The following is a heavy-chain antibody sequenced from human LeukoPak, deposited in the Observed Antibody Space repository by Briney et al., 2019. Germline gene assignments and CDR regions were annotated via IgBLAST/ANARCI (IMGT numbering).Heavy chain of an antibody. Sequence: PSETLSLTCTVSGGSVSSHDFFWTWIRQPPGEDLEWIGYMSYSGSANYNPSLRSRVTISIDTSKNQFSLGLSSVTAADTAVYYCARISYYSNGWGWFDPWGQGTLATVSS. J-gene: IGHJ5*02. D-gene: IGHD2-8*01. CDR3: ARISYYSNGWGWFDP. CDR1: GGSVSSHDFF. CDR2: MSYSGSA. V-gene: IGHV4-61*08.